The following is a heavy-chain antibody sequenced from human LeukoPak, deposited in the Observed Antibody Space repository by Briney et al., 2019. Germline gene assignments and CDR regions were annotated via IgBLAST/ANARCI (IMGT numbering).Heavy chain of an antibody. Sequence: ASVKVSCKASGYTFTSYYMHWVRQAPGQGLEWMGIINPSGGNTSYAQKFQGRVTMTRDTSTSTVYMELSSLRSEDTAVYYCARDSNPTDAFDIWGQGTMVTVSS. CDR2: INPSGGNT. CDR3: ARDSNPTDAFDI. J-gene: IGHJ3*02. CDR1: GYTFTSYY. V-gene: IGHV1-46*01. D-gene: IGHD2-2*01.